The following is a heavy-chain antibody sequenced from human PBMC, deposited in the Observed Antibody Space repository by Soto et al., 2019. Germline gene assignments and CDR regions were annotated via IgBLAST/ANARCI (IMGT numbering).Heavy chain of an antibody. D-gene: IGHD4-17*01. Sequence: SETLSLTCTVSGGSISSSSYYWGWIRQPPGKGLEWIGSIYYSGSTYYNPSLKSRVTISVDTSKNQFSLKLSSVTAADTAVYYCVRRRVMTTVTQYYFDYWGQGTLVTVSS. CDR2: IYYSGST. CDR1: GGSISSSSYY. J-gene: IGHJ4*02. V-gene: IGHV4-39*01. CDR3: VRRRVMTTVTQYYFDY.